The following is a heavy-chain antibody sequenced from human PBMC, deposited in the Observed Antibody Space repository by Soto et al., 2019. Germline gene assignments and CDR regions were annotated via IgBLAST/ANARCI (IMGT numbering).Heavy chain of an antibody. D-gene: IGHD2-2*01. J-gene: IGHJ4*02. CDR1: GFTFSNAW. Sequence: PGGSLRLSCEASGFTFSNAWMSWVRHAPGKGLEWVGRIKSKTDGGTTDYAAPVKGRFTISRDDSKNTLYLQMNSLKTEDTAVYYCTTDVVGSTSTYYFDYWGQGALVTVSS. V-gene: IGHV3-15*01. CDR2: IKSKTDGGTT. CDR3: TTDVVGSTSTYYFDY.